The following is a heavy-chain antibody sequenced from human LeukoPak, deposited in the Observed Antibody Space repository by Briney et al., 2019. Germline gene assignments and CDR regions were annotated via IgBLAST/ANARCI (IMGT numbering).Heavy chain of an antibody. J-gene: IGHJ5*02. CDR3: GRPNPDSSGYYGSFDP. V-gene: IGHV4-39*01. CDR1: GGSISRYY. CDR2: IYHSETT. Sequence: PSETLSLTCTVSGGSISRYYWSWIRQPPGKGLEWIGSIYHSETTYYNPSLKSRVIISVDTSKNQFSLKLNSVTAADTAVYYCGRPNPDSSGYYGSFDPWGQGILVTVSS. D-gene: IGHD3-22*01.